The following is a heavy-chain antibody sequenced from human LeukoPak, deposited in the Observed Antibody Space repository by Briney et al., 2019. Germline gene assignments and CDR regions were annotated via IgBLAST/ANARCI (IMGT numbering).Heavy chain of an antibody. CDR2: ISYDGSNK. CDR1: GFTFSSYG. Sequence: QPGRSLRLSCAASGFTFSSYGMHWVRQAPGKGLEWVAVISYDGSNKYYADSVKGRSTISRDNSKNTLYLQMNSLRAEDTAVYYCAKGSVAGTFDYWGQGTLVTVSS. CDR3: AKGSVAGTFDY. J-gene: IGHJ4*02. V-gene: IGHV3-30*18. D-gene: IGHD6-19*01.